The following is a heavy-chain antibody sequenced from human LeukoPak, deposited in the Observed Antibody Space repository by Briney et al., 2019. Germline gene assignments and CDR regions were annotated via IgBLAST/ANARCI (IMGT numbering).Heavy chain of an antibody. CDR3: ARRLRVRGPYDY. CDR1: GGSISSYY. V-gene: IGHV4-59*01. D-gene: IGHD3-10*01. Sequence: KTSETLSLTCTVSGGSISSYYGSWIRQPPGKGLEWIGYIYYSGSTNYNPSLKSRVTISVDTSKNQFPLKLSSVTAADTAVYYCARRLRVRGPYDYWGQGTLVTVSS. J-gene: IGHJ4*02. CDR2: IYYSGST.